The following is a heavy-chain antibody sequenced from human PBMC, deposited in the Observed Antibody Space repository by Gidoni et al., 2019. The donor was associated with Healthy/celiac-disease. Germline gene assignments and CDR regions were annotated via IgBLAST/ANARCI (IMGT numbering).Heavy chain of an antibody. CDR1: GGPFSSYA. J-gene: IGHJ4*02. V-gene: IGHV1-69*01. CDR2: IIPIFGTA. Sequence: QVQLVQSGAEVKKHGSSVTVSCKASGGPFSSYAISWVRQAPGQGLAWMGGIIPIFGTANYAQKFQGRVTITADESTSTAYMELSSLRSEDTAVYYCARGSSGSYYMKDWGQGTLVTVS. CDR3: ARGSSGSYYMKD. D-gene: IGHD1-26*01.